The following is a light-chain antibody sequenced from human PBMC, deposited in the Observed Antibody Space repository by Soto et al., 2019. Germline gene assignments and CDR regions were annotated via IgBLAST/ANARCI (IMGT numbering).Light chain of an antibody. CDR3: QSNDGGLNAFYV. CDR2: GNN. Sequence: QSVLTQPPSVSGCPGQRVTVSWAWGSANIGADYGVHWYQQLPGTAPKLLIYGNNNRPSGVPDRFSGSKSGTSASLAITGLQDEDESDYYWQSNDGGLNAFYVLGNGTKVKVL. J-gene: IGLJ1*01. CDR1: SANIGADYG. V-gene: IGLV1-40*01.